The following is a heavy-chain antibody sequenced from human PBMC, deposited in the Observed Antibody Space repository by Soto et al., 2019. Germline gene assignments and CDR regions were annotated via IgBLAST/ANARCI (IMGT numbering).Heavy chain of an antibody. CDR2: IHSSGRT. V-gene: IGHV4-59*08. D-gene: IGHD2-15*01. J-gene: IGHJ4*02. Sequence: PSETLSLTCTVSGGSLSSYYWSWIRQPPGKELEWIGYIHSSGRTNYNPSLKSRVTISVDTSKNQFSLRLSSVTAADTAVYHCARHRPTYCSGGNCYPVPFDYWGQGTLVTVSS. CDR3: ARHRPTYCSGGNCYPVPFDY. CDR1: GGSLSSYY.